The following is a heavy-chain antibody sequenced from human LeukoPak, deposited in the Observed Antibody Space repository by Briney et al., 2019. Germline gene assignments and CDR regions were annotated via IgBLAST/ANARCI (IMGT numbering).Heavy chain of an antibody. CDR2: ISGSGGST. CDR3: AKIAGTTRTYYYHGLDV. CDR1: GFTFSSYA. J-gene: IGHJ6*02. D-gene: IGHD1-7*01. Sequence: GGSLRLSCAASGFTFSSYATSWVRQAPGKGLEWVSIISGSGGSTYHADSVQGRFTISRDNSKNTLYLQMNSLRAEDTAVYYCAKIAGTTRTYYYHGLDVWGQGTTVTVSS. V-gene: IGHV3-23*01.